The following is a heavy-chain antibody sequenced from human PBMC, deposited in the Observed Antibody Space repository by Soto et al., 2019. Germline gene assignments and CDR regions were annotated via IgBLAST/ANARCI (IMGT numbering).Heavy chain of an antibody. Sequence: GGSLRLSCAASGFTFSTYSMNWVRQAPGKGLEWVANIKQDGSERNYVDSVKGRFTISRDNAENSLYLQMNSLRVEDTGVYYCASARHIGPWGQGTLVTVSS. CDR3: ASARHIGP. CDR2: IKQDGSER. CDR1: GFTFSTYS. V-gene: IGHV3-7*01. D-gene: IGHD2-21*01. J-gene: IGHJ5*02.